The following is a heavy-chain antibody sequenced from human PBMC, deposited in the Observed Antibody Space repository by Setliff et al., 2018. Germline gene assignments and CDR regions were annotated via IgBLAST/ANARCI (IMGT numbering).Heavy chain of an antibody. Sequence: ASVKASCKASGGTFSSYAISWVRQAPGQGLEWMGGIIPIFGTANYAQKFQGRVTITADESTSTAYMELSSLRSEDTAVYYCARDGDNYYDSSGYYLNHAFDIWGQGTMVTVSS. V-gene: IGHV1-69*13. CDR3: ARDGDNYYDSSGYYLNHAFDI. CDR2: IIPIFGTA. CDR1: GGTFSSYA. D-gene: IGHD3-22*01. J-gene: IGHJ3*02.